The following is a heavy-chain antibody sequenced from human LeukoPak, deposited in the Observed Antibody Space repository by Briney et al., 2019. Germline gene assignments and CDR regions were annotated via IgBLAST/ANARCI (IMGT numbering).Heavy chain of an antibody. Sequence: GGSLRLSCAASGFTFSSYGMHWVRQAPGKGLEWVAVISYDGSNKYYADSVKGRFTISGDNSKNTLYLQMDSLRAEDTAVYYCAKDVMTTVLYYFDYWGQGTLVTVSS. D-gene: IGHD4-17*01. V-gene: IGHV3-30*18. CDR3: AKDVMTTVLYYFDY. CDR2: ISYDGSNK. CDR1: GFTFSSYG. J-gene: IGHJ4*02.